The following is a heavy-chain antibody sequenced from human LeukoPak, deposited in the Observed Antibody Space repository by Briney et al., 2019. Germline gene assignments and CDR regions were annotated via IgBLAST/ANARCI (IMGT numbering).Heavy chain of an antibody. V-gene: IGHV3-74*01. D-gene: IGHD6-13*01. J-gene: IGHJ4*02. CDR1: GFTFGSYW. CDR3: ARVLAAAGRNGLFDY. Sequence: GGSLRLSXAASGFTFGSYWMHWVRQTPGKGLVWVSRINSDGSSTSYADSVKGRFTISRDNAKNTLYLQMNSLRAEDTAVYYCARVLAAAGRNGLFDYWGQGTLVTVSS. CDR2: INSDGSST.